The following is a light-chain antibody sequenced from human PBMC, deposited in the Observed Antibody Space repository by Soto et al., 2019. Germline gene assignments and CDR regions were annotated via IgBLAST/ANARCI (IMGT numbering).Light chain of an antibody. CDR1: NVGSRS. CDR2: YDS. Sequence: SYELTQPPSGSVAPGETARISFGGNNVGSRSVHWYQQKQGQAPFLVIYYDSDRPSGIPERFSGSNSGNTATLIISRVEAGDEADYYCQVWEATGDQVVFGGGTKLTVL. J-gene: IGLJ2*01. V-gene: IGLV3-21*01. CDR3: QVWEATGDQVV.